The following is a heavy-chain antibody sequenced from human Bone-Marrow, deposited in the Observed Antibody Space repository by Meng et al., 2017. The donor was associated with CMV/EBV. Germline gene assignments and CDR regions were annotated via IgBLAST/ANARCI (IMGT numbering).Heavy chain of an antibody. D-gene: IGHD2-15*01. CDR2: ISGSGGGT. CDR1: GFHCSNCA. CDR3: AKVIVVVVAASDYFDY. Sequence: SGFHCSNCAMSWVRQAPGKGVEWVSSISGSGGGTDYADSVKGRFTISRDNSKSTVYLQMDSLRGDDTAVYYCAKVIVVVVAASDYFDYWGQGTLVTVSS. V-gene: IGHV3-23*01. J-gene: IGHJ4*02.